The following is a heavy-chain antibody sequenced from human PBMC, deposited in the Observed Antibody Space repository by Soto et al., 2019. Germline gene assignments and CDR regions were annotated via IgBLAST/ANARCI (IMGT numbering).Heavy chain of an antibody. CDR2: IYPGDSET. CDR3: ARLDSSGYHLGDY. J-gene: IGHJ4*02. Sequence: PRESLKISCKGSGYSFTSYLIGWVRQMPGKGLEWMGTIYPGDSETTYRPSFQGQVTISADKSIRTAHLQWTSLKASDTAMYYCARLDSSGYHLGDYGGQGAMVTVPS. V-gene: IGHV5-51*01. CDR1: GYSFTSYL. D-gene: IGHD3-22*01.